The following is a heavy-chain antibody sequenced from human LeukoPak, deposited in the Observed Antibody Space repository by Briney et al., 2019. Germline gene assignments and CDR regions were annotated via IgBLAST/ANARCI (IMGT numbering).Heavy chain of an antibody. CDR3: ARIRDGYNDAYDI. J-gene: IGHJ3*02. Sequence: ASVKVSCKASGYTFTNYYIHWVRQAPGQGLEWMGLINPGGGNTNYAQNFQGRVTTTRDTSASTVYMQLSSLRSEDTAMYYCARIRDGYNDAYDIWGQGTVVTVPS. D-gene: IGHD5-24*01. CDR2: INPGGGNT. V-gene: IGHV1-46*01. CDR1: GYTFTNYY.